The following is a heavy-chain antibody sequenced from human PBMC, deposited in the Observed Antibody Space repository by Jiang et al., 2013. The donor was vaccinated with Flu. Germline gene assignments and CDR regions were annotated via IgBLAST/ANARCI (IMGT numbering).Heavy chain of an antibody. CDR1: GYPFTRHA. V-gene: IGHV7-4-1*02. CDR3: AGKFCSGNSCFHY. J-gene: IGHJ4*02. Sequence: CKASGYPFTRHAMNWVRQAPGQGLECMGWINTNTGSPTYAQGFTGRFVFSLDTSASTAYLQISSLKAGDTAVYYCAGKFCSGNSCFHYWGQGTLVTVSS. D-gene: IGHD2-15*01. CDR2: INTNTGSP.